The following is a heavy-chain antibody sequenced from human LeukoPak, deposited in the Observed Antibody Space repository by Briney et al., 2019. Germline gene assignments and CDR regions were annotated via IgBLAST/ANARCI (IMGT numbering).Heavy chain of an antibody. CDR1: GFFFSSYG. Sequence: GGSLRLSCAASGFFFSSYGMNWVRQGPGKGLEWGSGISGSGGSTFYADSVKGRFTISRDNSQNALYLQMSSLRAEDTAVYYCAKRDRPCSGDCSAPYYFDYWGQGTLVTVSS. CDR2: ISGSGGST. V-gene: IGHV3-23*01. D-gene: IGHD2-21*02. J-gene: IGHJ4*02. CDR3: AKRDRPCSGDCSAPYYFDY.